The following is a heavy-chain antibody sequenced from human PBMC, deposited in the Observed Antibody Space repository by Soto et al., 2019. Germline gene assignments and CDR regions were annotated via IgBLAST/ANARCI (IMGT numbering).Heavy chain of an antibody. CDR3: ARALITTYHFDY. J-gene: IGHJ4*02. D-gene: IGHD4-4*01. Sequence: PSETLSLTCSVSGGSIGKYYWSWIRQTPGKGLEWIGYIYYSGSTKYNPSLTSRVTISIDTSKNQFSLNLNSATAADTAVYYCARALITTYHFDYWGQGTLVTVSS. CDR2: IYYSGST. V-gene: IGHV4-59*01. CDR1: GGSIGKYY.